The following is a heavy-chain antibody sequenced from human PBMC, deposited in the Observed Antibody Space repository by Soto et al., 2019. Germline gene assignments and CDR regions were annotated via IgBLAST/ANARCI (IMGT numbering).Heavy chain of an antibody. CDR1: GGTFSSSA. D-gene: IGHD1-7*01. CDR3: ARDKGRQQLGGNYYYMTEI. CDR2: IIPLFRTP. V-gene: IGHV1-69*12. J-gene: IGHJ6*02. Sequence: QVQLVQSGAEVKKPGSSVKVSCKASGGTFSSSAFSWVRQAPGQGLEWMGGIIPLFRTPDYGQRFQGRVTITADESAGTVYMELRGLRSEDTAVYFCARDKGRQQLGGNYYYMTEIWGQGTTVTVSS.